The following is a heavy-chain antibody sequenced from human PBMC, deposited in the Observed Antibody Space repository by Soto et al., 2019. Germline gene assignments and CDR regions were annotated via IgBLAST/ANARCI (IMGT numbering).Heavy chain of an antibody. CDR3: ARLGADCTNGVCYTPGLFDY. Sequence: QVQLVQSGAEVKKPGSSVKVSCKASGGTFSSYAISWVRQAPGQGLEWMGGIIPIFGTANYAQKFQGRVTITADKSTSTANMELSSLRSEDTAVYYCARLGADCTNGVCYTPGLFDYWGQGTLVTVSS. CDR1: GGTFSSYA. V-gene: IGHV1-69*06. J-gene: IGHJ4*02. D-gene: IGHD2-8*01. CDR2: IIPIFGTA.